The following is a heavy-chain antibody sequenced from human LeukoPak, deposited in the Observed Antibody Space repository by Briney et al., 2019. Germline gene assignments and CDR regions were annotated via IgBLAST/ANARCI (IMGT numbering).Heavy chain of an antibody. CDR2: INHSGST. J-gene: IGHJ4*02. CDR1: GGSFSGYY. V-gene: IGHV4-34*01. CDR3: ARVGVGYDFWSGYYDKPFDY. Sequence: SETLSLTCAVYGGSFSGYYWSWIRQPPGKGLEWIGEINHSGSTNYNPSLKSRVTISVDTSKNQFSLKLSSVTAADTAVYYCARVGVGYDFWSGYYDKPFDYWGQGTLVTVSS. D-gene: IGHD3-3*01.